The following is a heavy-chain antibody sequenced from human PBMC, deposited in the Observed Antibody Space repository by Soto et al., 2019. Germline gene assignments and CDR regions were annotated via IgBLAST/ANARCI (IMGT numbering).Heavy chain of an antibody. CDR3: ARALTYYDFWSGDNWFDP. J-gene: IGHJ5*02. D-gene: IGHD3-3*01. CDR1: GGTFSSYA. CDR2: IIPIFGTA. V-gene: IGHV1-69*13. Sequence: ASVKVSCKASGGTFSSYAISWVRQAPGQGLEWMGGIIPIFGTANYAQKFQGRVTITADESTSTAYMELSSLRSEDTAVYYCARALTYYDFWSGDNWFDPWGQRTLVTVSS.